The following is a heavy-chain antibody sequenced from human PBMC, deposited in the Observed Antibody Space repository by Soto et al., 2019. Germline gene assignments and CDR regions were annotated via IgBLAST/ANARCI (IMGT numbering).Heavy chain of an antibody. CDR2: ISGDGTTT. CDR3: ASDPYYYASGF. Sequence: PGGSLRLSCAASGFRSSDHYMTWIRQAPGKGLEWVSKISGDGTTTYYADSVKGRFTVSRDNAENSVYLQMNSLRAEDTAVYYCASDPYYYASGFWGQGTLVTVSS. D-gene: IGHD3-10*01. J-gene: IGHJ4*02. CDR1: GFRSSDHY. V-gene: IGHV3-11*01.